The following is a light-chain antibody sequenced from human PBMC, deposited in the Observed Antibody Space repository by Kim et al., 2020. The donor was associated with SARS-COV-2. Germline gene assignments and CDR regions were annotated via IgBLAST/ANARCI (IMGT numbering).Light chain of an antibody. J-gene: IGLJ3*02. Sequence: QSALTQPASVSGSPGQSITISCTGTSSNVGGYNYVSWYQQHPGKAPKLMIYDVGTRPSGVSDRFSGSKSGNTASLTISCLQTEDEADYYCSSYTTTTTRVFGGGTQLTVL. V-gene: IGLV2-14*03. CDR3: SSYTTTTTRV. CDR1: SSNVGGYNY. CDR2: DVG.